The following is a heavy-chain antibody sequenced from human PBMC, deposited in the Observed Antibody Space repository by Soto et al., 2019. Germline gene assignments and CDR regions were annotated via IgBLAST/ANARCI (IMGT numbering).Heavy chain of an antibody. Sequence: SVKVSCKASGGTFSSYTISWVRQAPGQGLEWMGRIIPILGIANYAQKFQGRVTITADKSTSTAYMELSSLRSEDTAVYYCARDTAMAKRYFDYWGQGTLVPVSS. D-gene: IGHD5-18*01. CDR2: IIPILGIA. CDR1: GGTFSSYT. J-gene: IGHJ4*02. CDR3: ARDTAMAKRYFDY. V-gene: IGHV1-69*04.